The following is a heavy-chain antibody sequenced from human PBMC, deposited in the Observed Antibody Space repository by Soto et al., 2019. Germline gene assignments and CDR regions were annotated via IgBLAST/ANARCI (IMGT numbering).Heavy chain of an antibody. CDR2: ISSSSSYI. J-gene: IGHJ6*03. CDR3: ARDGYSGYDYVFSYYYYYMDV. D-gene: IGHD5-12*01. V-gene: IGHV3-21*01. CDR1: GFTFSSYS. Sequence: VQLVESGGGLVKPGGSLRLSCAASGFTFSSYSMNWVRQAPGKGLEWVSSISSSSSYIYYADSVKGRFTISRDNAKNSLYLQMNSLRAEDTAVYYCARDGYSGYDYVFSYYYYYMDVWGKGTTVTVSS.